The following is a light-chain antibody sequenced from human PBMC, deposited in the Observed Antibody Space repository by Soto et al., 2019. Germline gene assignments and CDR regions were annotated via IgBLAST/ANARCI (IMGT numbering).Light chain of an antibody. CDR3: QQSYSTPWT. CDR2: AAS. V-gene: IGKV1-39*01. J-gene: IGKJ1*01. Sequence: DIQMTQSPSSLSASVGDRVTITCRASQSITNYLNWYQQKPGKAPKLLIYAASSLQSGVPSRFSGSESGTDFTLSISSLQPEDFAPYYCQQSYSTPWTFGQGPKVEIK. CDR1: QSITNY.